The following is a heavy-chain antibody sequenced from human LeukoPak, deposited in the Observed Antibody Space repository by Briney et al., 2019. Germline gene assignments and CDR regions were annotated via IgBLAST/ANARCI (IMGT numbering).Heavy chain of an antibody. V-gene: IGHV4-4*07. CDR2: IYSGGST. CDR1: GGSNSGFF. CDR3: ARDLASGSGIKRGAFDI. Sequence: SETLSLTCSVSGGSNSGFFWSWIRHPAGKGLEWIGRIYSGGSTNDNPSLTSRITMSVDTSKNEFSLTLSSVTAADTAVYYCARDLASGSGIKRGAFDIWGQGITVTVSS. D-gene: IGHD3-10*01. J-gene: IGHJ3*02.